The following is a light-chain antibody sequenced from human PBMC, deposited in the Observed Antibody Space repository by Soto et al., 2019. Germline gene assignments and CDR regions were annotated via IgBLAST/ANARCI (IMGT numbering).Light chain of an antibody. CDR1: QSVSSNY. J-gene: IGKJ2*01. CDR2: GAS. V-gene: IGKV3-20*01. Sequence: EIVLTQSPGTLSLSPGERATLSCGASQSVSSNYLAWYQQKPGQAPRLLIYGASTRAPAIPDRFRGSGSGADFTLTISRLEPEDFAVYYCHQYGSSPKTFGQGTKLEIK. CDR3: HQYGSSPKT.